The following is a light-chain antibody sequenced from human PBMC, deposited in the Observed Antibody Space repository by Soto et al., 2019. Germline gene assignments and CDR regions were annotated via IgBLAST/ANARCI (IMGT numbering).Light chain of an antibody. CDR1: GRDIGAYNY. V-gene: IGLV2-14*01. J-gene: IGLJ1*01. CDR2: GVK. CDR3: TSYTSNTALV. Sequence: QSALTQPASVSGSPGQSITISCTGSGRDIGAYNYVSWYQQHPGKAPKLIIYGVKNRPSGVSNRFSASKSAFTASLTISGLQAEDEADYHCTSYTSNTALVFGTGTKLTVL.